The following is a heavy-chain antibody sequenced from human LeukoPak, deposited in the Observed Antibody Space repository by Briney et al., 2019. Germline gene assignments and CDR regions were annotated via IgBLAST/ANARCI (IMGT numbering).Heavy chain of an antibody. CDR3: ATDIVGATGNFDY. V-gene: IGHV1-24*01. CDR1: GYTLTELS. Sequence: ASVKVSCKVSGYTLTELSMRWVRQAPGKGLEWMGGFDPEDGETIYAQKFQGRVTMTEDTSTDTAYMELSSLRSEDTVVYYCATDIVGATGNFDYWGQGTLVTVSS. CDR2: FDPEDGET. D-gene: IGHD1-26*01. J-gene: IGHJ4*02.